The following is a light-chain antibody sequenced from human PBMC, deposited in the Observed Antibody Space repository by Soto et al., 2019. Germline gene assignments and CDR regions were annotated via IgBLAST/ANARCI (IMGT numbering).Light chain of an antibody. J-gene: IGLJ1*01. Sequence: QSVLTQPPSVSGAPGQRVTISCTGSSSNIGAGYDVHWYQQLPGTAPKVLIYGNSNRPSGVPDRFSGSKSGTSASLAITGFQAEDEANYYSQSYDSTLRGYVFGPGTKVTAL. CDR2: GNS. CDR1: SSNIGAGYD. V-gene: IGLV1-40*01. CDR3: QSYDSTLRGYV.